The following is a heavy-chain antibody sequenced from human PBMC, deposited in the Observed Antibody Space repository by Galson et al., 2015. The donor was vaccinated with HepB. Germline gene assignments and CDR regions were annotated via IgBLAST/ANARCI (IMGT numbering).Heavy chain of an antibody. CDR2: FDPKDGET. CDR1: GYTLTELS. J-gene: IGHJ4*02. Sequence: SVKVSCKVSGYTLTELSMHWVRQAPGKGLEWMGGFDPKDGETIYAQKFQGRVTMTEDTSTDTAYMELSSLRSEDTAVYYCATDPSYCSSTSCYATWGQGTLVTVSS. V-gene: IGHV1-24*01. D-gene: IGHD2-2*01. CDR3: ATDPSYCSSTSCYAT.